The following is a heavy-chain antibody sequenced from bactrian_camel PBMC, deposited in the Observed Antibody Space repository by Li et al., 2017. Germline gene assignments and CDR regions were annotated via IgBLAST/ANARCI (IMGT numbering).Heavy chain of an antibody. CDR3: ECRGQRDDY. J-gene: IGHJ4*01. Sequence: QLVESGGGLVRPGDSLRLTCVASGAAYNKNAITWLRQAPGKEREVVSTISRAGTTTYADSVKGRFSVSQDSSKHTLYLRMNSLKSDDTAMYYCECRGQRDDYWGQGTQVTVS. CDR1: GAAYNKNA. CDR2: ISRAGTT. V-gene: IGHV3S67*01.